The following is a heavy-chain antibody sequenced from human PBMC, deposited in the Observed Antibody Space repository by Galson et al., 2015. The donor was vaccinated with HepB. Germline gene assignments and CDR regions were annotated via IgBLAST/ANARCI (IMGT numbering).Heavy chain of an antibody. CDR1: GDSVSSNSAA. J-gene: IGHJ6*02. Sequence: CAISGDSVSSNSAAWNWIRQSPSRGLEWLGRTYYRSKWYNDYAVSVKSRITISPDTSKNQFSLQLNSVTPEDTAVYYCARDPYDSSGYPYGMDVWGQGTTVTVSS. V-gene: IGHV6-1*01. CDR2: TYYRSKWYN. D-gene: IGHD3-22*01. CDR3: ARDPYDSSGYPYGMDV.